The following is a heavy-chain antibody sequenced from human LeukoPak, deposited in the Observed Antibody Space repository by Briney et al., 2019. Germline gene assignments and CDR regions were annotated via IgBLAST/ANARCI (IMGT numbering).Heavy chain of an antibody. CDR2: ISYDGSNK. CDR3: AKEMHRY. J-gene: IGHJ4*02. CDR1: GVTFSSYC. V-gene: IGHV3-30*18. Sequence: GGSLRLSCAASGVTFSSYCMHWGSQAPGKGLEWVAVISYDGSNKYYADSVKGRFTISRDNSKNTLYLQMNSLRAEDSAVYHCAKEMHRYWGQGTLVTVSS.